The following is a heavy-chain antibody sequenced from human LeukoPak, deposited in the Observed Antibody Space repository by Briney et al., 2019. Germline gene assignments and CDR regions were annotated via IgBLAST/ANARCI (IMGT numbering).Heavy chain of an antibody. D-gene: IGHD3-22*01. CDR2: MYTTGST. J-gene: IGHJ4*02. CDR1: GGSISSYY. CDR3: ARGYDSSGYIDY. Sequence: SETLSLTCTVSGGSISSYYWSWIRQPPGKGLEYIGHMYTTGSTNYNPSLRSRVTISVDTSKNQLSLKLSSVSAADTAVYYCARGYDSSGYIDYWGQGTLVTVSS. V-gene: IGHV4-4*08.